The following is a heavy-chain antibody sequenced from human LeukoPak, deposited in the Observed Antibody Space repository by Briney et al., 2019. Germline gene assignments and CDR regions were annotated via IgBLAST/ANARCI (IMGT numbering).Heavy chain of an antibody. CDR3: ARDRFWSAPYMGSGYDAFDI. CDR2: INPSGGST. J-gene: IGHJ3*02. D-gene: IGHD3-3*01. Sequence: GASVKVSCKASGYTSTSYYMHWVRQAPGQGLEWMGIINPSGGSTSYAQKFQGRVTMTRDTSTSTVYMELSSLRSEDTAVYYCARDRFWSAPYMGSGYDAFDIWGQGTMVTVSS. V-gene: IGHV1-46*01. CDR1: GYTSTSYY.